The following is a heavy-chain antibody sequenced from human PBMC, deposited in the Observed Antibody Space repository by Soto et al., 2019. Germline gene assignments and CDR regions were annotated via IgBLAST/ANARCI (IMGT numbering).Heavy chain of an antibody. CDR2: ISGSGGST. V-gene: IGHV3-23*01. CDR1: GFTFSSYA. CDR3: AKITFLEWLLFDY. D-gene: IGHD3-3*02. Sequence: GGSLRLSCAASGFTFSSYAMSWVRQAPGKGLEWVSAISGSGGSTYYADSVKGRFTISRDNSKNTLYLQMSSLRAEDTAVYYCAKITFLEWLLFDYWGQGTLVTVSS. J-gene: IGHJ4*02.